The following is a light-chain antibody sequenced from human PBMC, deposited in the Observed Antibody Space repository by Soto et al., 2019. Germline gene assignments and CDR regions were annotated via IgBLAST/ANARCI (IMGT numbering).Light chain of an antibody. J-gene: IGKJ2*01. CDR3: QQYNFYLYT. CDR1: QGISTR. V-gene: IGKV1-5*01. Sequence: DIQVTQSPSTLSASVGDRVTITCRASQGISTRLAWYQQKPGKAPNLLIYDASSLETGVPSRFSGSGSGTDFTLTISSLQPDDFATYYCQQYNFYLYTFGQGTKVEI. CDR2: DAS.